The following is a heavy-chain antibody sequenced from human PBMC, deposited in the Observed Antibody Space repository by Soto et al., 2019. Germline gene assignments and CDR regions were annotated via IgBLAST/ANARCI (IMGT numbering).Heavy chain of an antibody. Sequence: EVQLVESGGGLVQPGGSLRLSCAASGFTFSSYSMNWVRQAPGKGLEWVSYISSSSSTIYYADSVKGRFTISRDNAKNSLYLQMNSLRAEDTAVYYCERANYYGSPGEFDYWGQGNLVTVSS. D-gene: IGHD3-10*01. V-gene: IGHV3-48*01. CDR1: GFTFSSYS. CDR2: ISSSSSTI. CDR3: ERANYYGSPGEFDY. J-gene: IGHJ4*02.